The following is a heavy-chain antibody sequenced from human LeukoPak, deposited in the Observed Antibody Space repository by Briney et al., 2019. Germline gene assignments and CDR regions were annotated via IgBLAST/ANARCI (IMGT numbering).Heavy chain of an antibody. Sequence: SETLSLTCAVYGGSFSGYYWSWIRQPPGKGLEWIVEINHSGSTNYNPSLKSRVTISVDTSKNQFSLKLSSVTTADTAVYYCARRSALLWFGELSSTLDYWGQGTLVTVSS. J-gene: IGHJ4*02. V-gene: IGHV4-34*01. CDR2: INHSGST. CDR1: GGSFSGYY. D-gene: IGHD3-10*01. CDR3: ARRSALLWFGELSSTLDY.